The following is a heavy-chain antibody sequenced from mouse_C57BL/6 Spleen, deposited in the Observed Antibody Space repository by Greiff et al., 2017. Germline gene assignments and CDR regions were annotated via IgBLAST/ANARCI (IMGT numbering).Heavy chain of an antibody. J-gene: IGHJ2*01. CDR1: GYTFTSYW. CDR3: ARWGGSYYFDY. CDR2: IDPSDSYT. V-gene: IGHV1-69*01. D-gene: IGHD1-1*02. Sequence: VKLQQPGAELVMPGASVKLSCKASGYTFTSYWMHWVKQRPGQGLEWIGEIDPSDSYTNYNQKFKGKSTLTVDKSSSTAYMQLSSLTSEDSAVYYCARWGGSYYFDYWGQGTTLTVSS.